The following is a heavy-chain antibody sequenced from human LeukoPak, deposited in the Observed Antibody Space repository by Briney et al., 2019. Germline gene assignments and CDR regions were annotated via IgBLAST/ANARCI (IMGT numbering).Heavy chain of an antibody. V-gene: IGHV5-51*01. D-gene: IGHD6-13*01. CDR2: IYPGDSDT. Sequence: NPGESLNISCKGSGYSFTSYWIGWVRQMPGKGLEWMGIIYPGDSDTRYSPSFQGQVTISADKSISTAYLQWSSLKASDTAMYYCARLDSSSWYGNYYYYMDVWGKGTTVTVSS. CDR3: ARLDSSSWYGNYYYYMDV. CDR1: GYSFTSYW. J-gene: IGHJ6*03.